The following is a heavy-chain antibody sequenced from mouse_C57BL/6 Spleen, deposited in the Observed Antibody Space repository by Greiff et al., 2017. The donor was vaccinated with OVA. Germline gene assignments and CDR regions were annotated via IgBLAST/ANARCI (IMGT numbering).Heavy chain of an antibody. V-gene: IGHV1-82*01. CDR1: GYAFSSSW. CDR3: ARSMVTTDFDY. Sequence: QVQLQQSGPELVKPGASVKISCKASGYAFSSSWMNWVKQRPGTGLEWIGRIYPGDGDTNYNGKFKGKATLTADKSSSTAYMQLSSLTSEDSAVYFCARSMVTTDFDYWGQGTTLTVSS. D-gene: IGHD2-2*01. CDR2: IYPGDGDT. J-gene: IGHJ2*01.